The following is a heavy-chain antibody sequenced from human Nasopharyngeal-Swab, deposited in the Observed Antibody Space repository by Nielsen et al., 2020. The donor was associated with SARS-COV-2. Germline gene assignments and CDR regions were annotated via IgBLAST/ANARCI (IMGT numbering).Heavy chain of an antibody. CDR2: ISAYNGNT. CDR3: AFQSRDSSGYYPNWFDP. D-gene: IGHD3-22*01. V-gene: IGHV1-18*01. J-gene: IGHJ5*02. Sequence: ASVKVSCKASGYTFTSYGISWVRQAPGQGLEWMGWISAYNGNTNYAQKLQGRVTMTTDTSASTAYMELSSLRSEDTAVYYCAFQSRDSSGYYPNWFDPWGQGTLVTVSS. CDR1: GYTFTSYG.